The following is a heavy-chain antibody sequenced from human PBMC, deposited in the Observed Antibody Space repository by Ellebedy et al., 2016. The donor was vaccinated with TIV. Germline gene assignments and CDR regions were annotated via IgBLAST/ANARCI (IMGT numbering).Heavy chain of an antibody. D-gene: IGHD6-6*01. J-gene: IGHJ4*02. CDR1: GFTFSSYG. CDR2: IWYDGSNK. Sequence: GESLKISXAASGFTFSSYGMHWVRQAPGKGLEWVAVIWYDGSNKYYADSVKGRFTISRDNSKNTLYLQMNSLRAEDTAVYYCARGETYSSSSADYWGQGTLVTVSS. V-gene: IGHV3-33*01. CDR3: ARGETYSSSSADY.